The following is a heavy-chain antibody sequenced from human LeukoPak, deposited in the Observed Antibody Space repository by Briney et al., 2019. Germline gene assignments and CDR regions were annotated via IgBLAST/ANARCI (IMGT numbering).Heavy chain of an antibody. Sequence: SVKVSCKASGYTFTSYGISWVRQAPGQGLEWMGGIIPIFGTANYAQKFQGRVTITADESTSTAYMELSGLRSEDTAVYYCARVKGIYGSGSYSFDYWGQGTLVTVSS. CDR1: GYTFTSYG. D-gene: IGHD3-10*01. CDR3: ARVKGIYGSGSYSFDY. J-gene: IGHJ4*02. CDR2: IIPIFGTA. V-gene: IGHV1-69*13.